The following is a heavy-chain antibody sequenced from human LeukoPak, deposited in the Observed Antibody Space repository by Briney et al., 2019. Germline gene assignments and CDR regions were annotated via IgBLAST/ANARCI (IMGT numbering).Heavy chain of an antibody. CDR1: GGSISSGSYY. V-gene: IGHV4-61*02. CDR3: ARGRRTSQYYYDSSTYFDY. D-gene: IGHD3-22*01. J-gene: IGHJ4*02. CDR2: IYTSGST. Sequence: SETLSLTCTVSGGSISSGSYYWSWIRQPAGKGLEWIGRIYTSGSTNYNPSLKSRVTISVDTSKNQFSLKLSSVTAADTAVYYCARGRRTSQYYYDSSTYFDYWGQGTLVTVSS.